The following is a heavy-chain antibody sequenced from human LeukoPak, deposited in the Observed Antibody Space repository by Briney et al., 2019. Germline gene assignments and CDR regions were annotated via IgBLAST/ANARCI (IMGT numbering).Heavy chain of an antibody. D-gene: IGHD3-10*01. CDR2: IRYDGSNK. CDR1: GFTFSSYG. Sequence: GGSLRLSCAASGFTFSSYGMHWVRQAPGKGLEWVAFIRYDGSNKYYADSVKGRFTISRDNPKNTLYLQMNSLRAEDTAVHYCAIRYYYGSGGWGQGTLVTVSS. J-gene: IGHJ4*02. CDR3: AIRYYYGSGG. V-gene: IGHV3-30*02.